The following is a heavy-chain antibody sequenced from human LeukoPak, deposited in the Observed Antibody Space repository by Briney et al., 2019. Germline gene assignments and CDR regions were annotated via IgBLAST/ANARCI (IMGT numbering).Heavy chain of an antibody. Sequence: GASVKVSCKASGYTFTGYYMHWVRQAPGQGLEWMGWINPNSGGTNYAQKFQGRVTMTRDTSISTAYVELSRLRSDDTAVYYCARGPHYYGSGSFGYYYYMDVWGKGTTVTVSS. D-gene: IGHD3-10*01. V-gene: IGHV1-2*02. CDR2: INPNSGGT. CDR1: GYTFTGYY. CDR3: ARGPHYYGSGSFGYYYYMDV. J-gene: IGHJ6*03.